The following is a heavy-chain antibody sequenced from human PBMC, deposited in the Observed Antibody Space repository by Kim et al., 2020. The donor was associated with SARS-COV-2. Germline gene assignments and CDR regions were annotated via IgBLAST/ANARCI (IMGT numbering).Heavy chain of an antibody. CDR3: ARGAYDSSGHGAH. CDR1: GFTVSSNY. CDR2: IYSGGST. D-gene: IGHD3-22*01. V-gene: IGHV3-53*01. Sequence: GGSLRLSCAASGFTVSSNYMSWVRQAPGKGLEWVSVIYSGGSTYYADSVKGRFTISRDNSKNTLYLQMNSLRAEDTAVYYCARGAYDSSGHGAHWGQGTLVTVSS. J-gene: IGHJ4*02.